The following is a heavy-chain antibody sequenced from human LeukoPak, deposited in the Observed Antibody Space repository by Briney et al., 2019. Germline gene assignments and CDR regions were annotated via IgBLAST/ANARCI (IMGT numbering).Heavy chain of an antibody. CDR2: INPNSGGT. J-gene: IGHJ6*02. CDR1: GYTFTGYY. D-gene: IGHD3-3*02. CDR3: ARDLAFDSLSDIMDV. V-gene: IGHV1-2*02. Sequence: GASVKVSCKASGYTFTGYYMHWVRQAPGQGLEWMGWINPNSGGTSYAQKFQGRVTMTRDTSISTAYMELSRLRSDDTAVYYCARDLAFDSLSDIMDVWGQGTTVTVSS.